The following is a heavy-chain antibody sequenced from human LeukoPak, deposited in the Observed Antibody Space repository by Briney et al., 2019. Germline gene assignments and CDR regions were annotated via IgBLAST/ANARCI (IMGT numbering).Heavy chain of an antibody. J-gene: IGHJ4*02. Sequence: GGSLRLSCAASGLTFSNYAMTWVRQTPGKGLEWVSSISSDGVTTSYADSVKGRFTISRDNSRNTLYLQMNSLRAEDTAVYYCAKGVNYFVLEYWGQGTLVTISS. V-gene: IGHV3-23*01. CDR1: GLTFSNYA. CDR2: ISSDGVTT. D-gene: IGHD3-10*02. CDR3: AKGVNYFVLEY.